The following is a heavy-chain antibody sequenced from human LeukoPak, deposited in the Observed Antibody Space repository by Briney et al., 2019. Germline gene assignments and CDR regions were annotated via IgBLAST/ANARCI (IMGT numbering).Heavy chain of an antibody. CDR3: AREGYCSGNNCYSVDY. V-gene: IGHV1-46*01. D-gene: IGHD2-15*01. Sequence: ASVKVSCKASGYSFTSHYMHWVRQAPGQGLEWMGIINPSGDNTNYAQRFQGRVTMTRDMSTSTVYMELSSLRSEDTAVYFCAREGYCSGNNCYSVDYWGQGTLVTVSS. J-gene: IGHJ4*02. CDR2: INPSGDNT. CDR1: GYSFTSHY.